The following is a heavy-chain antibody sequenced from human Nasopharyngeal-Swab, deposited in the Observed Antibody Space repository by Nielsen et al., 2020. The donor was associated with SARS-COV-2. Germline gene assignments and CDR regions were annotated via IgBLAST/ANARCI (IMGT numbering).Heavy chain of an antibody. V-gene: IGHV3-30-3*01. CDR3: ARDRDIVVVVAATLDY. Sequence: GGSLRLPCAASGFTFSSYAMHWVRQAPGKGLEWVAVISYDGSNKYYADSVKGRFTISRDNSKNTLYLQMNSLRAEDTAVYYCARDRDIVVVVAATLDYWGQGTLVTVSS. J-gene: IGHJ4*02. D-gene: IGHD2-15*01. CDR2: ISYDGSNK. CDR1: GFTFSSYA.